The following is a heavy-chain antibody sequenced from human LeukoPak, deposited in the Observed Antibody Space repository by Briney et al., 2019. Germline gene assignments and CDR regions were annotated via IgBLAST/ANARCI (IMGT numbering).Heavy chain of an antibody. V-gene: IGHV3-21*01. J-gene: IGHJ6*02. CDR3: ARDFVSYGDNYYGMDV. CDR2: ISSSSSYI. CDR1: GFTFSSYS. Sequence: GGSLRLSCAASGFTFSSYSMDWVRQAPGKGLEWVSSISSSSSYIYYADSVKGRFTISRDNAKNSLYLQMNSLRAEDTAVYYCARDFVSYGDNYYGMDVWGQGTTVTVSS. D-gene: IGHD4-17*01.